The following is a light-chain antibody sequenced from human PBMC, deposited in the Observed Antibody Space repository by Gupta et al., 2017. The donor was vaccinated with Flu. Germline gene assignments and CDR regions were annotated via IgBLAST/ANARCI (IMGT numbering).Light chain of an antibody. Sequence: GDRATLSCRASQSVSINLAWYQQKPGQAPRLLIYGAIHRAAGVPARFSGSGSGTEFTLTISSLQSEDFAVYYCEQYNNWPLFGPGTKVDIK. V-gene: IGKV3-15*01. CDR1: QSVSIN. CDR3: EQYNNWPL. J-gene: IGKJ3*01. CDR2: GAI.